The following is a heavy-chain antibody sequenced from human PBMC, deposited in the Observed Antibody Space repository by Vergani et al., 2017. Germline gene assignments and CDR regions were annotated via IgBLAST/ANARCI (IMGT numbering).Heavy chain of an antibody. D-gene: IGHD2-15*01. CDR3: ASEVVANGDAFDI. J-gene: IGHJ3*02. CDR1: GFTFSSYG. CDR2: IWYDGSNK. V-gene: IGHV3-33*01. Sequence: QVQLVESGGGVVQPGRSLRLSCAASGFTFSSYGMHWVRQAPGKGLEWVAVIWYDGSNKYYADSVKGRFTIARDNSKNTLYLQMNSLRGEDTAVYYCASEVVANGDAFDIWGQGTMVTVSS.